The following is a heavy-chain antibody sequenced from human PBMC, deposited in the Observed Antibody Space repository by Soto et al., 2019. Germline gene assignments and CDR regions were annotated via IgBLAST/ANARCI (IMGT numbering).Heavy chain of an antibody. CDR1: GDSISSSNW. CDR3: ARDLGTGTDY. J-gene: IGHJ4*02. D-gene: IGHD1-1*01. V-gene: IGHV4-4*02. CDR2: IYHSGAT. Sequence: QVQLQESGPGLVKPSGTLSLTCAVSGDSISSSNWWSWVRQAPGKGLEWIGEIYHSGATTYNPSLKSRATISVDPSNNHFSLKLTSVTAADMAVYFCARDLGTGTDYWGQGTLVTVAS.